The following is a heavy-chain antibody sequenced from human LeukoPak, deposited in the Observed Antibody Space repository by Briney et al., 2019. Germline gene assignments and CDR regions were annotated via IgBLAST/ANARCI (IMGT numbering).Heavy chain of an antibody. J-gene: IGHJ3*02. D-gene: IGHD6-19*01. CDR1: GGSFSGYY. V-gene: IGHV4-34*01. CDR2: INHSGST. CDR3: ARGPARWQWLVNIAFDI. Sequence: SETLSPTCAVYGGSFSGYYWSWIRQPPGKGLEWIGDINHSGSTNYNPSLKSRVTISVDTSKNQFSLKLSSVTAADTAVYYCARGPARWQWLVNIAFDIWGQGTMVTVSS.